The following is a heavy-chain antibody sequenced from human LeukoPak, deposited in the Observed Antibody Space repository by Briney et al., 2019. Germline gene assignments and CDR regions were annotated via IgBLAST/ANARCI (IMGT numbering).Heavy chain of an antibody. J-gene: IGHJ5*02. D-gene: IGHD6-25*01. CDR2: IYHSGST. V-gene: IGHV4-30-2*01. Sequence: PSETLSLTCAVSGGSISSGGYSWSWIRQPPGKGLEWIGYIYHSGSTYYNPSLKSQVTISVDRPKNQFSLKLSSVTAADTAMYYCARIIAAGWFDPWGQGTLVTVSS. CDR1: GGSISSGGYS. CDR3: ARIIAAGWFDP.